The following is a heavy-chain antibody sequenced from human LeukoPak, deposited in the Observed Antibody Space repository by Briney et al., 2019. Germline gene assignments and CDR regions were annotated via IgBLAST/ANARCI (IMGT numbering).Heavy chain of an antibody. CDR3: ARELAYYFDY. CDR2: ISSSGTTI. Sequence: GGSLRLSCAASGFTFSSYEMNWVRQAPGKGLEWVSYISSSGTTIFYADSVKGRFTISRDNAKNSLYLQMSSLRAEDTAVYYCARELAYYFDYWGQGTLVTVSS. D-gene: IGHD1-1*01. CDR1: GFTFSSYE. J-gene: IGHJ4*02. V-gene: IGHV3-48*03.